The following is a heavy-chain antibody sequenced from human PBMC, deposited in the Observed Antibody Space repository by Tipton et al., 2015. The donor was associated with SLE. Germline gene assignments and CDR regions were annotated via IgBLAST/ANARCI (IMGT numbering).Heavy chain of an antibody. CDR2: IYISGST. Sequence: TLSLTCSVSGDSINNDYSWGWIRQPAGKGLEWIGRIYISGSTNYNPSLKSRVTMSVDTSKKHFSLKLNSVTAADTAVYYCATSDYGDYRESTFNIWGQGTLVTVSS. CDR3: ATSDYGDYRESTFNI. CDR1: GDSINNDYS. D-gene: IGHD4-17*01. V-gene: IGHV4-4*07. J-gene: IGHJ3*02.